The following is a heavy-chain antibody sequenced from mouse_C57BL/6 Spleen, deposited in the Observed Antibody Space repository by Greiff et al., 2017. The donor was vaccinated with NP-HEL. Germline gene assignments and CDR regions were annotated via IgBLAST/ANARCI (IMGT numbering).Heavy chain of an antibody. CDR3: ARDAIYFDY. J-gene: IGHJ2*01. CDR1: GFTFSDYY. CDR2: INYDGSST. Sequence: EVPLVESEGGLVQPGSSMKLSCTASGFTFSDYYMAWVRQVPEKGLEWVANINYDGSSTYYLDSLKSRFIISRDNAKNILYLQMRSLKSEDTATYYCARDAIYFDYWGQGTTLTVSS. V-gene: IGHV5-16*01.